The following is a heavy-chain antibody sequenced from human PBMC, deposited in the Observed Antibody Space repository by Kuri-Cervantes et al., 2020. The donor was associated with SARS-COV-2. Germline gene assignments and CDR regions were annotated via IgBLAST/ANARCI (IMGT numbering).Heavy chain of an antibody. CDR3: ARDADSSGSLDY. CDR2: IYTSGST. CDR1: GGSISSYY. J-gene: IGHJ4*02. V-gene: IGHV4-4*07. Sequence: ESLKLSCTVSGGSISSYYWSWIRQPAGKGLEWIGRIYTSGSTNYNPSLKSRVTMSVDTSKNQFSLKLSSVTAADTAVYYCARDADSSGSLDYWGQGTLVTVSS. D-gene: IGHD3-22*01.